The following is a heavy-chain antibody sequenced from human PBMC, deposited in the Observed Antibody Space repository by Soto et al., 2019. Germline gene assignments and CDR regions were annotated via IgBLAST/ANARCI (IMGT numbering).Heavy chain of an antibody. D-gene: IGHD1-26*01. CDR3: AVGSGGSYYVY. CDR1: GGSISSSTYY. V-gene: IGHV4-39*01. Sequence: QLQLQESGPGLVKPSETLSLTCTVSGGSISSSTYYWGWIRQPPGKGLEWIGSIYYSGSTYFDPSLKSRVTISKDTSKNQFSPKLSSVTAADTAMFYCAVGSGGSYYVYWGQGILVTVSS. J-gene: IGHJ4*02. CDR2: IYYSGST.